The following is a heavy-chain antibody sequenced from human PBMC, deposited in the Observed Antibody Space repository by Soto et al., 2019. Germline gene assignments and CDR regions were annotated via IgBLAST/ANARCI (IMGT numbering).Heavy chain of an antibody. J-gene: IGHJ4*02. CDR2: IIPIFGTA. CDR1: GGTYSSYA. Sequence: QVQLVQSGAEVKKPGSSVKVSCKASGGTYSSYAISWMRQAPGQGLEWMGGIIPIFGTANYAQKFQGRVTITADKSASTTYMERSRLRSEDTVVYYCARGADTPGSYYFDYWGQGTLVTVSS. D-gene: IGHD2-15*01. CDR3: ARGADTPGSYYFDY. V-gene: IGHV1-69*06.